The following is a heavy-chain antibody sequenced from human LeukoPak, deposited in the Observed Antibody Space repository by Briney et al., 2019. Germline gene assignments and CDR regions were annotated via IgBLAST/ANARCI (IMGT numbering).Heavy chain of an antibody. CDR1: GSTFSSYA. CDR3: AKIFHRYGLFDY. J-gene: IGHJ4*02. V-gene: IGHV3-23*01. Sequence: GGSLRLSCAASGSTFSSYAMSWVRQAPGKGLEWVSATSGSGGSTYYADSVKGRFTISRDNSKNTLYLQMNSLRAEDTAVYYCAKIFHRYGLFDYWGQGTLVTVSS. D-gene: IGHD2/OR15-2a*01. CDR2: TSGSGGST.